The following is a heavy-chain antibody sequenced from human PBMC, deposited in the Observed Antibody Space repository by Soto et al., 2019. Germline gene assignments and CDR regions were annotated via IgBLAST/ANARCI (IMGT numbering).Heavy chain of an antibody. J-gene: IGHJ4*02. CDR2: IYHSGST. V-gene: IGHV4-30-2*01. D-gene: IGHD1-26*01. CDR3: ARVPSGSSHFAY. Sequence: QLQLQESGSGLVKPSQTLSLTCAVSGGSISSGGYSWSWIRQPPGKGLEWIGYIYHSGSTYYNPPPNSQVTISVDRSKNQFSLKLGSVTAANTAVYYCARVPSGSSHFAYWAREPWSPSPQ. CDR1: GGSISSGGYS.